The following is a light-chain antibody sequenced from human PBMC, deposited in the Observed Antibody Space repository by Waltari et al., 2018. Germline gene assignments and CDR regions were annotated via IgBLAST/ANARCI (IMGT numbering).Light chain of an antibody. CDR1: QSISSW. J-gene: IGKJ1*01. V-gene: IGKV1-5*03. CDR2: KAS. CDR3: QQYNTFPWT. Sequence: DIQMTQSPSTLSASVGDRVTITCRASQSISSWLAWYQQIPGKAPNLLIYKASSLERGVPSRFSGSGSGTEFTRTISSLQPDDFATYYCQQYNTFPWTFGQGTKVEIK.